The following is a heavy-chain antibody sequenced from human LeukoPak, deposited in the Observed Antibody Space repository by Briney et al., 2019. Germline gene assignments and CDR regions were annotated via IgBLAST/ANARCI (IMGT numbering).Heavy chain of an antibody. D-gene: IGHD6-6*01. V-gene: IGHV1-2*02. J-gene: IGHJ4*02. CDR1: GYTFTDYY. Sequence: ASVTLSCTASGYTFTDYYMHWGRQAPGQGGEWMGWINTNSGGTNYAQKFQGRVTMTRDTSNSTVYMEMSRLRSDDTAVYYCARESVPAVAARRGLNYWGQGTLVAVSS. CDR3: ARESVPAVAARRGLNY. CDR2: INTNSGGT.